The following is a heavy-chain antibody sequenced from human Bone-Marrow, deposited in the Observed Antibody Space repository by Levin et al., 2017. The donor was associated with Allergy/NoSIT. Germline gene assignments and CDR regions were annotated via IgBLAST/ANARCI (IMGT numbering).Heavy chain of an antibody. CDR3: ARVGGYDFWSGYRNNYYYGMDV. V-gene: IGHV3-11*01. Sequence: GESLKISCAASGFTFSDYYMSWIRQAPGKGLEWVSYISSSGSTIYYADSVKGRFTISRDNAKNSLYLQMNSLRAEDTAVYYCARVGGYDFWSGYRNNYYYGMDVWGQGTTVTVSS. J-gene: IGHJ6*02. CDR2: ISSSGSTI. CDR1: GFTFSDYY. D-gene: IGHD3-3*01.